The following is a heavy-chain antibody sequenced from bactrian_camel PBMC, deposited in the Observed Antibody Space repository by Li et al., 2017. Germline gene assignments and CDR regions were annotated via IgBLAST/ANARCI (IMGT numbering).Heavy chain of an antibody. CDR2: TLSADGSTF. CDR1: GFRSTDFD. Sequence: HVQLVESGGGSVQAGGFLRLSCKGSGFRSTDFDIAWYRQIPGNACELVSSTLSADGSTFYYPDSVKGRFTISRDNAKKTVYLQMNNLKPEDAAVYYCATTAYGLPNSWGQGTQVTVS. V-gene: IGHV3S63*01. CDR3: ATTAYGLPNS. D-gene: IGHD5*01. J-gene: IGHJ6*01.